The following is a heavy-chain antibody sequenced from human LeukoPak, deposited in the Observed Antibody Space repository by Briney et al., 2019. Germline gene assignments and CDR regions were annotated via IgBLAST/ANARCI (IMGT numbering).Heavy chain of an antibody. D-gene: IGHD6-6*01. CDR3: AKRGPIYSSSPCNYFDY. Sequence: PGGSLRLSCAASGFTFSSCGMTWVRQTPGKGLEWVSSISGSDDGTYYADSVKGRFTISRDNSKNTLYLQMNSLRAEDTAVYYCAKRGPIYSSSPCNYFDYWGQGTLVTVSS. CDR2: ISGSDDGT. J-gene: IGHJ4*02. CDR1: GFTFSSCG. V-gene: IGHV3-23*01.